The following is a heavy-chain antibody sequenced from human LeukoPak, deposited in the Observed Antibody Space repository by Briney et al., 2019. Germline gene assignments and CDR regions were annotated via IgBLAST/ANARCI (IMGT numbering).Heavy chain of an antibody. Sequence: GRSLRLSCAASGFTFSSYAMHWVRQAPGKGLEWVAVISYDGSNKYYADSVKGRFTISRDNSKNTLYLQMNSLRAEDTAVYYCARVNGGVNLFNWFDPWGQGTLVTVSS. CDR3: ARVNGGVNLFNWFDP. V-gene: IGHV3-30*04. D-gene: IGHD2-8*02. J-gene: IGHJ5*02. CDR1: GFTFSSYA. CDR2: ISYDGSNK.